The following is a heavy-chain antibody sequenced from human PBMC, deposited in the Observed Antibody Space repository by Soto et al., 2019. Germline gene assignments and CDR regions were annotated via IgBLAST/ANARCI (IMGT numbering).Heavy chain of an antibody. CDR2: IYTRGST. CDR3: ARELAAARDGHSWFDS. Sequence: SETLSLPCTVSGGSISSYYWSWIRQPAGKGLEWIGRIYTRGSTNYNPSLKCRVTRSVDTSKNQYSLKLGSVTAADTAVYYCARELAAARDGHSWFDSWGQGCLGTVSS. J-gene: IGHJ5*01. V-gene: IGHV4-4*07. CDR1: GGSISSYY. D-gene: IGHD4-17*01.